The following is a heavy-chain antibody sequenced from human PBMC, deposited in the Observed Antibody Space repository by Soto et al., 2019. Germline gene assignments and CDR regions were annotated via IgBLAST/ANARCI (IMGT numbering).Heavy chain of an antibody. CDR3: ARVFGGSGFYYYYYMDV. CDR2: IYYSGST. Sequence: SETLSLTCTVSGGSISSGGYYWSWIRQHPGKGLEWIGYIYYSGSTYYNPSLKSRVTISVDTSKNQFSLKLSSVTAADTAVYYCARVFGGSGFYYYYYMDVWGKGTTVTFS. J-gene: IGHJ6*03. CDR1: GGSISSGGYY. V-gene: IGHV4-31*03. D-gene: IGHD2-15*01.